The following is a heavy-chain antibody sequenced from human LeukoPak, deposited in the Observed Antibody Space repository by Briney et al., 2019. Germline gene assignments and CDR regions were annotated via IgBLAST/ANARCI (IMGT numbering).Heavy chain of an antibody. CDR3: AREGPYGDYWRSAFDI. Sequence: GGSLRLSCAASGFTFSSYAMHWVRQAPGKGLEYVSAISSNGGSTYYANSVKGRFTISRDNSKNTLYLQMGSLRAEDMAVYYCAREGPYGDYWRSAFDIWGQGTMVTVSP. J-gene: IGHJ3*02. V-gene: IGHV3-64*01. D-gene: IGHD4-17*01. CDR1: GFTFSSYA. CDR2: ISSNGGST.